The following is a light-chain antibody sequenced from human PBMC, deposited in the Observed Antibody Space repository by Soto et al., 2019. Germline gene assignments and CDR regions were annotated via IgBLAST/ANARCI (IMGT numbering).Light chain of an antibody. Sequence: QSALTQPASVSGSRGQSITISCTGTSSVLGGNNYVSWYQQHPGKAPKLMIYDVSNRPSGVSNRFSGSKSGNTASLTISGLQAEDEADYYCSSYASTLVFGGGTQLTVL. CDR2: DVS. CDR1: SSVLGGNNY. CDR3: SSYASTLV. J-gene: IGLJ2*01. V-gene: IGLV2-14*01.